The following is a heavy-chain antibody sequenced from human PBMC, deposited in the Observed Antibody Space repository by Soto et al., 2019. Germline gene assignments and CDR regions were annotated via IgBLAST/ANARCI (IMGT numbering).Heavy chain of an antibody. CDR1: GFTFSSYS. Sequence: GGSLRLSFTASGFTFSSYSMNWVRQAPGKGLDWVSYISSSSSTIYYADSVKGRFTISRDNAKNSLYLQMNSLRDEDTAVYYCAREGSRYFDWLLFTEKQGNWGQGTLVTVSS. CDR3: AREGSRYFDWLLFTEKQGN. J-gene: IGHJ4*02. CDR2: ISSSSSTI. D-gene: IGHD3-9*01. V-gene: IGHV3-48*02.